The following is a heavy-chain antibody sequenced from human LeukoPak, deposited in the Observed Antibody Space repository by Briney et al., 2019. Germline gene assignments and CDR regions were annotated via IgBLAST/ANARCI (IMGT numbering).Heavy chain of an antibody. J-gene: IGHJ4*02. CDR1: GFTVRGNY. CDR3: ARRPAEGHCGDYD. D-gene: IGHD4-17*01. V-gene: IGHV3-53*01. Sequence: GGSLRLSCAASGFTVRGNYMSWVRQAPGKGLEWVSVIYGGGDTYYADSVKGRFTISRDNSKNTLYLQMNSLRAEDTALYYCARRPAEGHCGDYDWGQGTLVTVSS. CDR2: IYGGGDT.